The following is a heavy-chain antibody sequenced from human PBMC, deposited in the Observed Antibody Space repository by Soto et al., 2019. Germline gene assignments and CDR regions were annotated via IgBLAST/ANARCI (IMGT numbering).Heavy chain of an antibody. V-gene: IGHV4-59*11. CDR1: GGSLTDHY. CDR2: VYYSGGS. CDR3: ARGNDWKCSTFDI. Sequence: QVQLQESGAGLVKPSETLSLTCTVAGGSLTDHYWNWFRQSPGKGLHWIGYVYYSGGSNYNPSLKSRVTMSVDRSKNQFSLSLRSVTAADTAVYYCARGNDWKCSTFDIWGQGTMVSVSS. J-gene: IGHJ3*02. D-gene: IGHD2-21*01.